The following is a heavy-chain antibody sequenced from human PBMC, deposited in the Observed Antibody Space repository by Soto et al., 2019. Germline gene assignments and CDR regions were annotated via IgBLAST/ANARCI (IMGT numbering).Heavy chain of an antibody. V-gene: IGHV3-33*06. J-gene: IGHJ3*01. CDR2: VWYDGSNK. Sequence: PGGSLRLSCAASGFSFSSYGMHWVRQAPGKGPEWVAIVWYDGSNKYYADSVKGRFTISRDNSKNTLYLQMNSLRAEDTAMYYCAKTPQEGGGGYDYGPDAFDVWGHGTMVTVS. D-gene: IGHD4-17*01. CDR3: AKTPQEGGGGYDYGPDAFDV. CDR1: GFSFSSYG.